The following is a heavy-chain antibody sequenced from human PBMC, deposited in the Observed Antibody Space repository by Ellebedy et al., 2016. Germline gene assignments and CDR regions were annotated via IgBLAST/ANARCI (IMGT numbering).Heavy chain of an antibody. Sequence: GESLKISXAASGFTFSSYGMHWVRQAPGKGLEWVSYISSSSSTIYYADSVKGRFTISRDNAKNTLYLQMNSLRAEDTAVYYCARVGSYYYYGMDVWGQGTTVTVSS. CDR3: ARVGSYYYYGMDV. V-gene: IGHV3-48*04. D-gene: IGHD1-26*01. CDR2: ISSSSSTI. CDR1: GFTFSSYG. J-gene: IGHJ6*02.